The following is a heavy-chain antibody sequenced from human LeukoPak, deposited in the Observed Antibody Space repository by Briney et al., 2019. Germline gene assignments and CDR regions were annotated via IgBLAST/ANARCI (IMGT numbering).Heavy chain of an antibody. CDR1: GGSISSGGYS. CDR3: ARPLRLRWFPEAFDI. D-gene: IGHD4-17*01. Sequence: PSETLSLTRAVSGGSISSGGYSWSWIRQPPGKGLEWIEYISHSGSTYYNPSLKSRVTMSVDTSKNQFSLNLSSVTATDTAFYYCARPLRLRWFPEAFDIWGQGTMVTVSS. J-gene: IGHJ3*02. CDR2: ISHSGST. V-gene: IGHV4-30-2*01.